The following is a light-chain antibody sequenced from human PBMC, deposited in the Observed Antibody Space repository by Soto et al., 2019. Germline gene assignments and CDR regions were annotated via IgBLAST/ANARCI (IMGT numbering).Light chain of an antibody. V-gene: IGKV1D-12*01. CDR2: GAS. Sequence: DIQMTQSPSSVSASVGDRVTITCRASQGISGWLAWYQQKPGKAPKLLIYGASSLQSGVPPRFSGSGSGTDFTLTISRLQPEDFATYYCQQANSFPFTFGPGTKVDIK. CDR1: QGISGW. J-gene: IGKJ3*01. CDR3: QQANSFPFT.